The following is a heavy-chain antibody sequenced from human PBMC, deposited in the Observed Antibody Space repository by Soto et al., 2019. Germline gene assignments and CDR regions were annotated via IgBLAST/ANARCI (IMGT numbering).Heavy chain of an antibody. J-gene: IGHJ4*02. Sequence: QVQLQESGPGLVKPSETLSLTCTVSGGSISSYYWSWIRQPPGKGLEWIGYIYYSGSTNYNPSLKSRVTISVDTSKNQFSLKLSSVTAADTAVYYWARWRGGYSGYNYYFDYWGQGTLVTVSS. CDR3: ARWRGGYSGYNYYFDY. CDR2: IYYSGST. D-gene: IGHD5-12*01. CDR1: GGSISSYY. V-gene: IGHV4-59*01.